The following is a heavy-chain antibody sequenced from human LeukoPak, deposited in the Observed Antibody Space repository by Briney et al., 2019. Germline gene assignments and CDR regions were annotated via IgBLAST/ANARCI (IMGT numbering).Heavy chain of an antibody. CDR1: GGSISTYF. Sequence: PSETLSLTCTVSGGSISTYFWSWSRQPPGKGLEWIGHIYFSGSTNYNPSLKSRVTISVDTSKNQFSLKLSSVTAADTAVYYCARHKSSGSYPLDYWGQGILVTVSS. J-gene: IGHJ4*02. CDR3: ARHKSSGSYPLDY. D-gene: IGHD3-22*01. V-gene: IGHV4-59*08. CDR2: IYFSGST.